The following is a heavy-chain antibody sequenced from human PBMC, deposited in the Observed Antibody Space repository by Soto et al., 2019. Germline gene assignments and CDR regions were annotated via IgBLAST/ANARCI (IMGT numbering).Heavy chain of an antibody. Sequence: ASVKVSCKASGYTFTSYDINWVRQATGQGLEWMGWMNPNSGNTGYAQKFQGRVTMTRNTSISTAYMELSSLRSEDTAVYYCARGRNYDFWSGYYTAHNWLDPWGQGTLVTVSS. J-gene: IGHJ5*02. V-gene: IGHV1-8*01. CDR1: GYTFTSYD. D-gene: IGHD3-3*01. CDR3: ARGRNYDFWSGYYTAHNWLDP. CDR2: MNPNSGNT.